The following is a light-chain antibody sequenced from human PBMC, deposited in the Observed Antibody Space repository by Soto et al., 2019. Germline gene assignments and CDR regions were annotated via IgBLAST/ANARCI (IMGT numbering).Light chain of an antibody. J-gene: IGKJ2*01. Sequence: DIQMTQPPSSMSASVGDRVTISCRASQAVSNRLAWYRQKPGKAPELLIYSVSTLQTGVPSRFSGGGSGTDFTLTISSLQPEDYATYYCQQANSFPYAFGQGTKLEIK. CDR1: QAVSNR. V-gene: IGKV1-12*01. CDR2: SVS. CDR3: QQANSFPYA.